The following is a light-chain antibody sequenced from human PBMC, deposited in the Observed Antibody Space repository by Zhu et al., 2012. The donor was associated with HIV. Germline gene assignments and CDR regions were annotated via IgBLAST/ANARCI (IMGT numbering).Light chain of an antibody. CDR1: QTVSRNY. CDR2: SAS. Sequence: EIVLTQSPGTLSLSPGERATLSCRASQTVSRNYLAWYQQKPGQPPRLLIYSASRRVTGIPDRFSGSGSGTDFTLTISRLEPEDFAVYYCQHYVPSPYVLRFGQGTKLEIK. CDR3: QHYVPSPYVLR. J-gene: IGKJ2*03. V-gene: IGKV3-20*01.